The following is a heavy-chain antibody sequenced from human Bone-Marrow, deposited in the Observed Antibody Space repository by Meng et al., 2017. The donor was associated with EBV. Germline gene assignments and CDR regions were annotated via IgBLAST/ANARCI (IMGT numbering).Heavy chain of an antibody. Sequence: QVQLQQWGAGLLKPSXXLSLTXAVYGGSFSGYYWSWIRQPPGKGLEWIGEIKHSGSTNYNPPLKSRVTISVVTSKNQFSLKLSSVTAADTAVYYCARGGRASARAGVGHDLWGQGTLGTVSS. D-gene: IGHD6-6*01. CDR2: IKHSGST. V-gene: IGHV4-34*01. CDR3: ARGGRASARAGVGHDL. J-gene: IGHJ4*02. CDR1: GGSFSGYY.